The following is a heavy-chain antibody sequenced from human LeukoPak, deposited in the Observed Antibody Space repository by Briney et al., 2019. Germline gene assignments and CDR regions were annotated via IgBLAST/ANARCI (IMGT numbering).Heavy chain of an antibody. CDR2: IAWNSGNT. J-gene: IGHJ4*02. V-gene: IGHV3-9*01. CDR1: GPTLDNYA. D-gene: IGHD3-10*01. CDR3: AKAMNSYGSGSSYNPLGPFDS. Sequence: GRSPTLSCAASGPTLDNYAMHSVRQAPGEGLEWVSGIAWNSGNTSLADCVKGRFTISRDNAETSCYLQMYRLPTEESTFYFSAKAMNSYGSGSSYNPLGPFDSWGERTLVSVSS.